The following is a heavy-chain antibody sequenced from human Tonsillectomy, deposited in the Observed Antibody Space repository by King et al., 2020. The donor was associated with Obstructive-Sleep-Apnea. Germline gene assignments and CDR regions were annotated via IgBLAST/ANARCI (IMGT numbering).Heavy chain of an antibody. D-gene: IGHD3-9*01. Sequence: VQLVESGGVVVQPGGSLRLSCAASGFTFDDYTMHWVRQAPGKGLEWVPLISWGGGSTLYADPVNGRFTISRVNRKNSLYLQMNSLRTEDTALYYCAREQLLRYFDWLSQGYFDYWGQGTLVTVSS. CDR2: ISWGGGST. CDR1: GFTFDDYT. CDR3: AREQLLRYFDWLSQGYFDY. V-gene: IGHV3-43*01. J-gene: IGHJ4*02.